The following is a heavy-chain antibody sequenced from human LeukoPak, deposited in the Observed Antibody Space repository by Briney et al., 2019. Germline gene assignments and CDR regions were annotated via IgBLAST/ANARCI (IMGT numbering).Heavy chain of an antibody. J-gene: IGHJ4*02. CDR1: GFTVSSNY. V-gene: IGHV3-66*01. CDR3: ARGPDYDFWSGYFGSGSFDY. D-gene: IGHD3-3*01. Sequence: GGSLRLSCAASGFTVSSNYMSWVRQAPGKGLEWVSVIYSGGSTYYADSVKGRFTISRDNSKNTLYLQMNSLRAEDTAVYYCARGPDYDFWSGYFGSGSFDYWGQGTLVTVSS. CDR2: IYSGGST.